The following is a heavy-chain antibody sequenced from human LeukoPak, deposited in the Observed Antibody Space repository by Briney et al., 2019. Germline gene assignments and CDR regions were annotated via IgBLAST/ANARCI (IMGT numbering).Heavy chain of an antibody. D-gene: IGHD3-3*01. J-gene: IGHJ5*02. CDR1: GYTFTSYD. CDR3: ATGQYYDFWSGYYYAPDWFDP. V-gene: IGHV1-8*01. CDR2: MNPNSGNT. Sequence: ASVKVSCKASGYTFTSYDINWVRHATGQGLEWMGWMNPNSGNTGYAQKFQGRVTMTRNTSISTAYMELSSLRSEDTAVYYCATGQYYDFWSGYYYAPDWFDPWGQGTLVTVSS.